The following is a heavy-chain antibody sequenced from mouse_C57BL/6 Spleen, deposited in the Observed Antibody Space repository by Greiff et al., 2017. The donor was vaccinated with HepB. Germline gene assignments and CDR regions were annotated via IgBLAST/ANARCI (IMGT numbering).Heavy chain of an antibody. V-gene: IGHV5-17*01. D-gene: IGHD4-1*01. Sequence: DVHLVESGGGLVKPGGSLKLSCAASGFTYSDYGMHWVRQAPEKGLEWVAYISSGSSTIYYADTVKGRFTISRDNAKNTLFLQMTSLRSEDTAMYYCARPLTGTFAMDYWGQGTSVTVSS. CDR2: ISSGSSTI. CDR1: GFTYSDYG. CDR3: ARPLTGTFAMDY. J-gene: IGHJ4*01.